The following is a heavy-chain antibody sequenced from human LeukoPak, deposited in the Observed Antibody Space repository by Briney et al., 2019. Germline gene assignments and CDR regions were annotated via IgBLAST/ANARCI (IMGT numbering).Heavy chain of an antibody. Sequence: GGSLRLSCAASGFTFSSYSMNWVRQAPGKGLEWVSYISSSSSTIYYADSVKGRFTISRDNAKNSLYLQMNSLRAEDTAVYYCAREVGRSSSFSHTLYYYYGMDVWGQGTTVTVSS. V-gene: IGHV3-48*01. D-gene: IGHD6-6*01. CDR3: AREVGRSSSFSHTLYYYYGMDV. J-gene: IGHJ6*02. CDR1: GFTFSSYS. CDR2: ISSSSSTI.